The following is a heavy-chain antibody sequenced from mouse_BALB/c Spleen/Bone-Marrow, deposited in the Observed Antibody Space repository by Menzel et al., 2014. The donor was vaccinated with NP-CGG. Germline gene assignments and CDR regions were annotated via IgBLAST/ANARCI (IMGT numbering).Heavy chain of an antibody. J-gene: IGHJ2*01. CDR3: ARERYAGYYFDY. D-gene: IGHD2-3*01. CDR1: GYTFTSYW. Sequence: VQLQQSGAELAKPGASVKMSCKASGYTFTSYWMHWVKQRPGQGLEWIGYINPSTGYTVYNQKFKDKATLTADKSSSTAYMQLSSLTSEDSAVYYCARERYAGYYFDYWGQGTTLTVSS. V-gene: IGHV1-7*01. CDR2: INPSTGYT.